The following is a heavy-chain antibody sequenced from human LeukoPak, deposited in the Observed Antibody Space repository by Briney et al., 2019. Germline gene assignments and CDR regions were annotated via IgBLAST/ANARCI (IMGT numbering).Heavy chain of an antibody. J-gene: IGHJ4*02. V-gene: IGHV3-66*01. CDR2: IYSGGST. CDR3: ARGPNGYHNT. D-gene: IGHD5-24*01. CDR1: EFSVGSNY. Sequence: GGSLRLSCAASEFSVGSNYMTWVRQAPGKGLEWVSLIYSGGSTYYADSVKGRFTISRDNSKNTLYLQMNSLRAEDTAVYYCARGPNGYHNTGGQGTLVTVSS.